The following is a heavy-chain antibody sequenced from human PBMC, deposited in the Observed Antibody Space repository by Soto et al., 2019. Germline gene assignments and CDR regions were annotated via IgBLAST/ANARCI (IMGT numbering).Heavy chain of an antibody. CDR1: GFTFSYSG. CDR2: IVYDGSDK. Sequence: QVHLVESGGGVVQPGRSLRLSCAASGFTFSYSGLHWVRQAQGTGLDWVALIVYDGSDKYYADSVKGRFTISRDNSKNTLDLNMSSLRVEDTAVYYCAIYRGSYFDYGGQGTLVTVSS. J-gene: IGHJ4*02. CDR3: AIYRGSYFDY. V-gene: IGHV3-33*01. D-gene: IGHD1-26*01.